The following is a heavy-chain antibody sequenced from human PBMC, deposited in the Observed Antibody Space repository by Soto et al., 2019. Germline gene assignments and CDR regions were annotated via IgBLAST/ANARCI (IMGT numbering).Heavy chain of an antibody. CDR1: GFTFSSYA. CDR3: AKGQYYDFWSGYYPMSYYYGMDV. CDR2: ISGSGGST. Sequence: AGGSLRLSCAASGFTFSSYAMSWVRQAPGKGLEWVSAISGSGGSTYYADSVKGRFTISRDNSKNTLYLQMNSLRAEDTAVYYCAKGQYYDFWSGYYPMSYYYGMDVWGQGTTVTVSS. J-gene: IGHJ6*02. D-gene: IGHD3-3*01. V-gene: IGHV3-23*01.